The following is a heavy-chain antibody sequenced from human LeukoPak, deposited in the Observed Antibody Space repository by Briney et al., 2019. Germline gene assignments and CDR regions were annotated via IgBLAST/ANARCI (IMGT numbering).Heavy chain of an antibody. Sequence: SETLSLTCTVSGDSISSYSWSWIRQLPGKGLGWIGYIFYSGSPNYNPSLKSRVTISVDTSKKQFSLKLSSVTAADTAVYYCARQGFGSGWYYYFDYWGQGTLVTVSS. CDR3: ARQGFGSGWYYYFDY. V-gene: IGHV4-59*08. CDR1: GDSISSYS. CDR2: IFYSGSP. D-gene: IGHD6-19*01. J-gene: IGHJ4*02.